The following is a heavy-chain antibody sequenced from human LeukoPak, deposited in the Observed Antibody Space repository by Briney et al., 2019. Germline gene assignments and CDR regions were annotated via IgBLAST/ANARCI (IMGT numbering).Heavy chain of an antibody. Sequence: GPVKVSCKASGYTFTSYYMHWVRQAPGQGLEWMGIINPSGGSTSYAQKFQGRVTMTRDTSTSTVYMELSSLRSEDTAVYYCARDSMDTADPTPPYFDLWGRGTLVTVSS. CDR3: ARDSMDTADPTPPYFDL. D-gene: IGHD5-18*01. CDR1: GYTFTSYY. J-gene: IGHJ2*01. V-gene: IGHV1-46*01. CDR2: INPSGGST.